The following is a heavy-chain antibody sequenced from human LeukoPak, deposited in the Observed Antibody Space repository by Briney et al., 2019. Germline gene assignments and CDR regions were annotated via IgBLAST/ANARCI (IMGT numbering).Heavy chain of an antibody. CDR1: GESISSFY. J-gene: IGHJ6*03. V-gene: IGHV4-4*07. Sequence: SETLSLTCSVSGESISSFYWSWVRQPAGRGLEWIGRIYNGASPDYNPSLKSRLTMSVDTSMNQVSLKLTSVTAADTAVYYCARDDLARLGEFYMDVWGKGTTVTIS. D-gene: IGHD3-16*01. CDR2: IYNGASP. CDR3: ARDDLARLGEFYMDV.